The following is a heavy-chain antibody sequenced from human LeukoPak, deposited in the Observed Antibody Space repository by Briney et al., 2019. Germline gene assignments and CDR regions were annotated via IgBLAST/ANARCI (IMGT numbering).Heavy chain of an antibody. CDR3: AKDRAFLWFGDL. Sequence: GGSLRLSCAASGFTFDDYAMYWVRQAPGKGLVWVSRINTDGSTTYYADSVKGRFTISRDNSKNTLYLQMNSLRAEDTAVYYCAKDRAFLWFGDLWGQGTLVTASS. CDR2: INTDGSTT. D-gene: IGHD3-10*01. CDR1: GFTFDDYA. J-gene: IGHJ5*02. V-gene: IGHV3-23*01.